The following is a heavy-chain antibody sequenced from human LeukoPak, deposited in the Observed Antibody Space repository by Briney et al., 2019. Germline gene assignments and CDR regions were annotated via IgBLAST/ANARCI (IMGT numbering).Heavy chain of an antibody. CDR3: ARALGVTPPYYFSYGMDV. CDR1: GFTFSSYW. D-gene: IGHD2-21*02. J-gene: IGHJ6*04. CDR2: IKQDGIEK. Sequence: GGSLRLSCAASGFTFSSYWMTWVRQAPGKGLEWVANIKQDGIEKYYVDSVKGRFTISRDNAENSMCLQMNSLRAEDTAVYFCARALGVTPPYYFSYGMDVWGKGATVTVSS. V-gene: IGHV3-7*03.